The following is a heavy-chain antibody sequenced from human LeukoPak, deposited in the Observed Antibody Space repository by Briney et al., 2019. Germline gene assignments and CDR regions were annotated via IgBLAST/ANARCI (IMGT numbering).Heavy chain of an antibody. Sequence: SETLSLTCTVSGGSISSNNYYWGWVRQPPGKGLEWVGSIYYSGSTYFNPSLKSRVTISVDTSKNQFSLKLSSVTAADTAVYYCARSNRASDWFHSIPDAFDIWGQGTMVTVSS. V-gene: IGHV4-39*07. D-gene: IGHD3-9*01. CDR2: IYYSGST. J-gene: IGHJ3*02. CDR1: GGSISSNNYY. CDR3: ARSNRASDWFHSIPDAFDI.